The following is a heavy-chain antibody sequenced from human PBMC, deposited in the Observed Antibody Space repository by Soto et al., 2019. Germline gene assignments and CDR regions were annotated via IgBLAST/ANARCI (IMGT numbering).Heavy chain of an antibody. Sequence: AAKFSCKASRFTFTSYDINWVRQATGHGLEWMGCMNPNSGNTGYAQKFQGIVTMTTNTSISTAYMELSSLRSEDTAVYYCARAFTILTGYFLWDFDYWGQGTLVT. V-gene: IGHV1-8*01. J-gene: IGHJ4*02. CDR3: ARAFTILTGYFLWDFDY. CDR1: RFTFTSYD. D-gene: IGHD3-9*01. CDR2: MNPNSGNT.